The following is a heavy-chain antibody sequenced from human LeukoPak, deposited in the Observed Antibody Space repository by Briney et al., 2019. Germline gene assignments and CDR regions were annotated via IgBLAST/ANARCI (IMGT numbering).Heavy chain of an antibody. CDR3: ARRSPMVRGALGC. CDR2: IYHSGST. CDR1: GGSIRSSSYY. V-gene: IGHV4-39*07. J-gene: IGHJ4*02. D-gene: IGHD3-10*01. Sequence: SETLSLTCTVSGGSIRSSSYYWDWIRQPPGKGLEWIGSIYHSGSTYYNPSLKSRVTISVDTSKNQFSLKLSSVTAADTAVYYCARRSPMVRGALGCWGQGTLVTVSS.